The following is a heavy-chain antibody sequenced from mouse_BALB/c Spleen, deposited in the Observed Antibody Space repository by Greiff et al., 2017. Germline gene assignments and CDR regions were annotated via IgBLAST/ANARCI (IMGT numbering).Heavy chain of an antibody. CDR1: GYTFSSYW. CDR3: ARAITTLTGFAY. CDR2: ILPGSGST. Sequence: QGQLQQSGAELMKPGASVKISCKATGYTFSSYWIEWVKQRPGHGLEWIGEILPGSGSTNYNEKFKGKATFTADTSSNTAYMQLSSLTSEDSAVYYCARAITTLTGFAYWGQGTLVTVSA. V-gene: IGHV1-9*01. D-gene: IGHD2-4*01. J-gene: IGHJ3*01.